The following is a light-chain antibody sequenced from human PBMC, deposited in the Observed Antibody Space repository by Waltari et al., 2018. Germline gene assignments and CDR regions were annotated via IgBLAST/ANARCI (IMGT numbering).Light chain of an antibody. CDR2: AAS. CDR1: QSISSY. CDR3: QQSYSTLVT. V-gene: IGKV1-39*01. Sequence: DIQMTQSPSSLSASVGDRVTITCRASQSISSYLNWYQQKPGKAPKLLIYAASRLQSGVPSRFSGSGSVTDFTLTISSLQPEDFATYYCQQSYSTLVTFGQGTKLEIK. J-gene: IGKJ2*01.